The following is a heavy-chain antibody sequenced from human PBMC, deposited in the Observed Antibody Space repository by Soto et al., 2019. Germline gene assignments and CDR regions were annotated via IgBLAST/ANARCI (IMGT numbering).Heavy chain of an antibody. CDR2: IYYSGSI. V-gene: IGHV4-31*03. CDR1: GGSISSGGYY. Sequence: SETLSLTCTVSGGSISSGGYYWSWIRQHPGKGLEWIGYIYYSGSIYYNPSLKSRVTISVDTSKNQFSLKLSSVTAADTAVYYCARGPGTMAKIDYWGQGTLVTVSS. D-gene: IGHD3-10*01. J-gene: IGHJ4*02. CDR3: ARGPGTMAKIDY.